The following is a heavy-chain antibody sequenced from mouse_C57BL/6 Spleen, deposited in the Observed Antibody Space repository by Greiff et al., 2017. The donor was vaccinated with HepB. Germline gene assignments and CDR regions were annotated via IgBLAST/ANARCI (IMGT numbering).Heavy chain of an antibody. Sequence: VQLQQSGPELVKPGASVKISCKASGYAFSSSWMNWVKQRPGKGLEWIGRIYPGDGDTNYNGKFKGKATLTADRSSSTAYMQLSSLTSEDSAVYFCARYNYDYDEGGGYWGQGTTLTVSS. J-gene: IGHJ2*01. CDR2: IYPGDGDT. D-gene: IGHD2-4*01. CDR1: GYAFSSSW. V-gene: IGHV1-82*01. CDR3: ARYNYDYDEGGGY.